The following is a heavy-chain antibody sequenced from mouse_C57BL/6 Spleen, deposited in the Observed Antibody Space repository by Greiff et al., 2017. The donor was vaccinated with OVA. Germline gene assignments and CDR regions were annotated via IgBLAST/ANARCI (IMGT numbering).Heavy chain of an antibody. D-gene: IGHD1-1*01. CDR2: IDLSDSYT. V-gene: IGHV1-69*01. CDR1: GYTFTSYW. J-gene: IGHJ4*01. Sequence: QVQLQQPGAELVMPGASVKLSCKASGYTFTSYWMHWVKQRPGQGLEWIGEIDLSDSYTNYNQKFKGKSTLTVDKSSSTAYMQLSSLTSEDSAVYYCASGYGSSYRYAMDYWGQGTSVTVSS. CDR3: ASGYGSSYRYAMDY.